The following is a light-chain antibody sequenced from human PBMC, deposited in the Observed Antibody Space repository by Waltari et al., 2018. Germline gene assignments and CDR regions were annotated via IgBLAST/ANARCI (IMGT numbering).Light chain of an antibody. Sequence: DMQMTQSPSSMSASVGDRVTITCRASQDISSWLAWYQQKPGKAPKLLIYGASSLQSGVPSRFSGSGFGTDFTLTISSLQPEDFATYYCQQANTFPFTFGPGTKVDIK. CDR3: QQANTFPFT. J-gene: IGKJ3*01. CDR1: QDISSW. V-gene: IGKV1-12*01. CDR2: GAS.